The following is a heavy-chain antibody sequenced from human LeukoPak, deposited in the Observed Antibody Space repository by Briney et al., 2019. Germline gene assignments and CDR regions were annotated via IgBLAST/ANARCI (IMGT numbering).Heavy chain of an antibody. CDR3: ARRSRLYRHETTGYHDS. V-gene: IGHV4-39*01. Sequence: PSETRSLTCNVSGDYITTTSYYWAWIRQPPGKGLEWIASVFYSGTTYYNPSLKSRVTISMDTSRKQISLRLTSVTATDTAIYYCARRSRLYRHETTGYHDSWGQGTLVTVSS. CDR2: VFYSGTT. CDR1: GDYITTTSYY. J-gene: IGHJ4*02. D-gene: IGHD3-9*01.